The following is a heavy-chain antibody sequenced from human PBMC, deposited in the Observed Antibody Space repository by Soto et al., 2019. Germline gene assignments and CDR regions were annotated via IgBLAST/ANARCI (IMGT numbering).Heavy chain of an antibody. D-gene: IGHD5-18*01. CDR1: GYSFTIYC. CDR3: ARRGSRQLWLHYYGMDV. J-gene: IGHJ6*02. V-gene: IGHV5-51*01. CDR2: IYPGDSDT. Sequence: GESLKISCNGSGYSFTIYCIGWVLQMPGKGLEWMGIIYPGDSDTRYSPSFQGQVTISADKSISTAYLQWSSLKASDTAMYYCARRGSRQLWLHYYGMDVWGQGTTVTVSS.